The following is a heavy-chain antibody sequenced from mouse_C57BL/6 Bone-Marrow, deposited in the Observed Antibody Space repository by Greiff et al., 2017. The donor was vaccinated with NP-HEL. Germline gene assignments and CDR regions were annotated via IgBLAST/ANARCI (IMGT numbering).Heavy chain of an antibody. CDR2: IHPSDSDT. J-gene: IGHJ3*01. CDR3: AIDYSNPAWFAY. Sequence: QVQLQQPGAELVKPGASVKVSCKASGYTFTSYWMHWVKQRPGQGLEWIGRIHPSDSDTNYNQKFKGKATLTVDKSSSTAYMQLSSLTSEASAVYYCAIDYSNPAWFAYWGQGTLVTVSA. CDR1: GYTFTSYW. D-gene: IGHD2-5*01. V-gene: IGHV1-74*01.